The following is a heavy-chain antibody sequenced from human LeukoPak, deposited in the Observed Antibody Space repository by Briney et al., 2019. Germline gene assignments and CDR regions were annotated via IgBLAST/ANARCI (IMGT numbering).Heavy chain of an antibody. CDR1: GGPISSGGYY. D-gene: IGHD2-2*01. Sequence: SQTLSLTCTVSGGPISSGGYYWSWIRQHPGKGLEWIGYVFYSGSTYYNPSLRSRVTISVDTSKNQFSLELSSVSAADTAVYYCARAARYCSSTTCYSPFDPWGQGTLVTVSS. CDR2: VFYSGST. J-gene: IGHJ5*02. V-gene: IGHV4-31*03. CDR3: ARAARYCSSTTCYSPFDP.